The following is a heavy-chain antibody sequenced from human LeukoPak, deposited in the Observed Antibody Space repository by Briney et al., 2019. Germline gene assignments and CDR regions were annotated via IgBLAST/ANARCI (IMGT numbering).Heavy chain of an antibody. J-gene: IGHJ1*01. CDR3: ARDLYCSGGTCNQH. V-gene: IGHV3-53*01. CDR1: GFSVSSNY. Sequence: PGGSLRLSCAASGFSVSSNYMSWVRQAPGKGLEWVSVISVGGDTYYADSVKGRFTLSRDNSKNTVYLQLNSLRAEDTAVYCCARDLYCSGGTCNQHWGQGTLVTISS. D-gene: IGHD2-15*01. CDR2: ISVGGDT.